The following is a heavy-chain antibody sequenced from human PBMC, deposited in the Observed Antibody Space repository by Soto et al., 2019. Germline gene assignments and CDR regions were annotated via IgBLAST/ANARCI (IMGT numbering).Heavy chain of an antibody. CDR1: GGSFSGYY. CDR3: ARRVQANGVITQENWLAP. J-gene: IGHJ5*02. CDR2: INHSGST. V-gene: IGHV4-34*01. Sequence: SDTLSLTCAVYGGSFSGYYWTWIRQPPGTGLEWIGEINHSGSTNYNPSLKSRVTISVDTSKNQFSLKLTSVTAADTAVYYCARRVQANGVITQENWLAPWGQGTRVTVSS. D-gene: IGHD3-10*01.